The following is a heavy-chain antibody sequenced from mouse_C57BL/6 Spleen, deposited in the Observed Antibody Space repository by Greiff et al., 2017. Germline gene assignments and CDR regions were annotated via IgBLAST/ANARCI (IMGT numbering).Heavy chain of an antibody. D-gene: IGHD1-1*01. CDR2: IDPANGNT. CDR3: ARITTVGARYFDV. J-gene: IGHJ1*03. V-gene: IGHV14-3*01. CDR1: GFNITNTY. Sequence: EVQLQQSVAELVRPGASVKLSCTASGFNITNTYMPWVKQRPEQGLEWIGRIDPANGNTKYAPKFQGKATITADTSSTTAYLQLSSLTSEDTAIYYCARITTVGARYFDVWGTGTTVTVSS.